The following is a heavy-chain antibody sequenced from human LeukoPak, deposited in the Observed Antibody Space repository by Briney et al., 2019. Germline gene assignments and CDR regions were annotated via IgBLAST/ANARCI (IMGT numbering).Heavy chain of an antibody. CDR3: ARDLSGYGDVQSW. V-gene: IGHV1-69*13. CDR2: IIPIFGTA. D-gene: IGHD5-12*01. Sequence: SVKVSCKASGGTFSSYAISWVRQAPGQGLEWMGGIIPIFGTANYAQKFQGRVTITADESTSTAYMELSSLRSEDTAVYYCARDLSGYGDVQSWWGQGTLVTVSS. J-gene: IGHJ4*02. CDR1: GGTFSSYA.